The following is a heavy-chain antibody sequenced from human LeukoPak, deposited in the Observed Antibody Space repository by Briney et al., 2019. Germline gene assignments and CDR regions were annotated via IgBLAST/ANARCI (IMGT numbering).Heavy chain of an antibody. D-gene: IGHD3-10*01. Sequence: PGGSLRLSCAASGFTFSSYEMNWVRQAPGKGRGWVSYIGSSGFTIYYADSVTGRFTISRDNTKNSLYLQMNSLRAEDTAVYYYARHGNHYGSGSYPYYFDYWGQGTLVTVSS. J-gene: IGHJ4*02. CDR3: ARHGNHYGSGSYPYYFDY. V-gene: IGHV3-48*03. CDR2: IGSSGFTI. CDR1: GFTFSSYE.